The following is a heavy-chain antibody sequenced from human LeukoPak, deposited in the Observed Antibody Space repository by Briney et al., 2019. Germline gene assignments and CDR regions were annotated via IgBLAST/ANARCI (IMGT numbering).Heavy chain of an antibody. CDR3: VRGIDTTGYFNY. CDR1: GYTFSTYP. V-gene: IGHV7-4-1*02. Sequence: ASVKVSCKASGYTFSTYPMNWVRQAPGQGLEWMGWINTNTGSPTYAQGLTGRFVFSLGTSVSTAFLQINSLKAEDTALYYCVRGIDTTGYFNYWGQGTLVTVST. CDR2: INTNTGSP. D-gene: IGHD3-22*01. J-gene: IGHJ4*02.